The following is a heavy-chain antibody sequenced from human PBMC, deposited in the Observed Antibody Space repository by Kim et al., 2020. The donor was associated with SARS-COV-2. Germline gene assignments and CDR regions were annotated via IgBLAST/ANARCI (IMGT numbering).Heavy chain of an antibody. CDR1: GGSISSGGYY. CDR3: ARERKSGISHETSAFDI. D-gene: IGHD3-10*01. J-gene: IGHJ3*02. V-gene: IGHV4-31*03. CDR2: IYYSGST. Sequence: SETLSLTCTVSGGSISSGGYYWSWIRQHPGKGLEWIGYIYYSGSTYYNPSLKSRVTISVDTSKNQFSLKLSSVTAADTAVYYCARERKSGISHETSAFDIWGQGTMVTVSS.